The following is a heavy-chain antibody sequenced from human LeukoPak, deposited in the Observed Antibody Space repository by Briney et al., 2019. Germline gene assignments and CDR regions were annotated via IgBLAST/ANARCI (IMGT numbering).Heavy chain of an antibody. CDR3: DPHDSSSHF. Sequence: GRSLRLSCAASGFTFSIYAMHWVRQAPGKRLEWVAFISSDGSNKYYADSVKGRFTISRDNSKNTLYLQMNSLRDEDTAVYYCDPHDSSSHFWGQGTLVTVSS. D-gene: IGHD6-6*01. J-gene: IGHJ4*02. CDR2: ISSDGSNK. CDR1: GFTFSIYA. V-gene: IGHV3-30-3*01.